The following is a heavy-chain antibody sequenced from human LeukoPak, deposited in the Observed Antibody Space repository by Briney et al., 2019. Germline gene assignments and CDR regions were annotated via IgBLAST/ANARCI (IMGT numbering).Heavy chain of an antibody. CDR3: AKDYRPDGYNDLDY. J-gene: IGHJ4*02. Sequence: GGSLRLSCAASGFTFSTYTMHWVRQAPGKGLDWVSGIVGSNGKTYYADSVKGRFTISRDNSKNTLYLQMDSLRAEDTAVYFCAKDYRPDGYNDLDYWGQGTQVTVSS. V-gene: IGHV3-23*01. CDR2: IVGSNGKT. D-gene: IGHD5-24*01. CDR1: GFTFSTYT.